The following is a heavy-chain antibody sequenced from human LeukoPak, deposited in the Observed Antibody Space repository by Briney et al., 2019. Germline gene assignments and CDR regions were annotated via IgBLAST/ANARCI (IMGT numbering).Heavy chain of an antibody. V-gene: IGHV3-23*01. CDR1: GFTFSSYA. Sequence: QSGGSLRLSCAASGFTFSSYAMSWVRQAPGKGLEWVSGISDSGSSTYYAESVKGRFTISRDNSKNTLYLQMNSLRAEDTAVYYCAKANSITIFGVVSPVEYWGQGTLVTVSS. CDR3: AKANSITIFGVVSPVEY. D-gene: IGHD3-3*01. CDR2: ISDSGSST. J-gene: IGHJ4*02.